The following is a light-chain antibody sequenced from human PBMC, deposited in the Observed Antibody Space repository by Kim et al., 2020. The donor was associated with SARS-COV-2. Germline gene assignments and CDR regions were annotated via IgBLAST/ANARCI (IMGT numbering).Light chain of an antibody. CDR2: GAS. CDR3: QQNHSSPLT. Sequence: ASVGDRVTITCRASQSIGNDLGWYQQKPGRAPKRLIYGASNLQSGVPSRFSGSGSETEFTLTISSLQPEDFATYYCQQNHSSPLTFGRGTRVEIK. V-gene: IGKV1-17*01. J-gene: IGKJ5*01. CDR1: QSIGND.